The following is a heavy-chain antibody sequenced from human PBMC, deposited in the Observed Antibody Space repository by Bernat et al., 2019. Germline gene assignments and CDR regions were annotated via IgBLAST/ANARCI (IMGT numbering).Heavy chain of an antibody. CDR1: GFTFSSYA. Sequence: EVQLLESGGGLVQSGGSLRLSCAASGFTFSSYAMSWVRQAPGKGLGWVSAISGSGGSTYYADSVKGRFTISRDDSKNTLYLQMNSLRAEDTAVYYCAKSALGYCTGGVCPDYWGQGTLVTVSS. J-gene: IGHJ4*02. V-gene: IGHV3-23*01. CDR2: ISGSGGST. CDR3: AKSALGYCTGGVCPDY. D-gene: IGHD2-8*02.